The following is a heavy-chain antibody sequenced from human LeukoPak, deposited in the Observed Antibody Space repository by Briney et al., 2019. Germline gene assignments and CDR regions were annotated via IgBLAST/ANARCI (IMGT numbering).Heavy chain of an antibody. V-gene: IGHV3-53*05. CDR2: IYSGGST. D-gene: IGHD2-15*01. CDR3: AKDSPIYCSGGSCYSYFDY. Sequence: GGSLRLSCAASGFTVSSNYMSWVRQAPGKGLEWVSVIYSGGSTYYADSVKGRFTISRDNSKNTLYLQMNSLRAEDTAVYYCAKDSPIYCSGGSCYSYFDYWGQGTLVTVSS. CDR1: GFTVSSNY. J-gene: IGHJ4*02.